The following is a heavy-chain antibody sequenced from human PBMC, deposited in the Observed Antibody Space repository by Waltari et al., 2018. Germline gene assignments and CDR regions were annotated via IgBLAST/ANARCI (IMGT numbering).Heavy chain of an antibody. CDR3: ACQITIFGVVRWFDP. Sequence: QVQLQEPGPGLVKPSQTLSLTCTVSGGSISSGGYYWSWIRQHPGKGLEWIGYIYFSGSTYYNPSLKSRVTISVDTSKNQFSLKLSSVTAADTAVYYCACQITIFGVVRWFDPWGQGTLVTVSS. V-gene: IGHV4-31*03. D-gene: IGHD3-3*01. CDR2: IYFSGST. J-gene: IGHJ5*02. CDR1: GGSISSGGYY.